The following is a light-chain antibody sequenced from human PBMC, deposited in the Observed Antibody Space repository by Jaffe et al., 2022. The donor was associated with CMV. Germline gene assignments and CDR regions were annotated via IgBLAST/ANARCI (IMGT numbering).Light chain of an antibody. Sequence: QSALTQPASVSGSPGQSITISCTGTSSDVGTYNLVSWYQQHPGKAPKLMIYEVTERPSGVSNRFSGSQSANTASLTISGLQAEDEAHYYCCSYAPSTTPFVLFGGGTKLTVL. CDR2: EVT. J-gene: IGLJ2*01. V-gene: IGLV2-23*02. CDR1: SSDVGTYNL. CDR3: CSYAPSTTPFVL.